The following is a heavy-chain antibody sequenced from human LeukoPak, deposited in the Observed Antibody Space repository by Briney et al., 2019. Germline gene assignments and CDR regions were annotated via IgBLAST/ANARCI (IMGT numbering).Heavy chain of an antibody. CDR1: GFTFSSYA. CDR2: ISGSGGST. Sequence: PSGGSLRLSCAASGFTFSSYAMSWVRQAPGKGLEWVSAISGSGGSTYYADSVKGRFTISRDNSKNTLYLQMNSLRAEDTAVYYCARSYYDSSGYYYASGYFQHWGQGTLVTVSS. V-gene: IGHV3-23*01. D-gene: IGHD3-22*01. CDR3: ARSYYDSSGYYYASGYFQH. J-gene: IGHJ1*01.